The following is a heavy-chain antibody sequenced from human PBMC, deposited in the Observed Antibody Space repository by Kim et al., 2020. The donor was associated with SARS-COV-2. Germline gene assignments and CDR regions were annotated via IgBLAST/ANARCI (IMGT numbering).Heavy chain of an antibody. CDR3: ARCGNSGYDLDY. Sequence: NYNPSHESRLTMSADTSKNPFSLHLSSVTAADTAIYYCARCGNSGYDLDYWGQGTLVTVSS. D-gene: IGHD5-12*01. V-gene: IGHV4-59*10. J-gene: IGHJ4*02.